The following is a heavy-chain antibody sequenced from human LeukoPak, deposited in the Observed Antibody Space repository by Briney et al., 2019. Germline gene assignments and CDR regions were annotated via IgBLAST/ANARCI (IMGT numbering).Heavy chain of an antibody. CDR1: GYTFTNYD. V-gene: IGHV1-8*01. CDR3: ARGPGCISTSCPYYFDY. CDR2: TNPNSGNT. J-gene: IGHJ4*02. D-gene: IGHD2-2*01. Sequence: GASVTVSCKASGYTFTNYDINWVRQASGQGLDWMGWTNPNSGNTGYAQKFQGRVTMTRNTSISTAYMELSSLSSEDTAVYYCARGPGCISTSCPYYFDYWGQGTLVTVSS.